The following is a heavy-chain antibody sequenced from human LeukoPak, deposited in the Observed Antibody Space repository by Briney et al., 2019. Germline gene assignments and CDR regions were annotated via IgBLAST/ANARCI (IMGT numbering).Heavy chain of an antibody. V-gene: IGHV3-73*01. Sequence: GSLRLSCTASGFTFSGSAMHWVRQASGKGLEWVGRIRSKANSYATAYAASVKGRFTISRDDSKNTAYLQMNSLKTEDTAVYYCTRLLAADYYFDYWGQGTLVTVSS. D-gene: IGHD3-3*02. CDR2: IRSKANSYAT. J-gene: IGHJ4*02. CDR1: GFTFSGSA. CDR3: TRLLAADYYFDY.